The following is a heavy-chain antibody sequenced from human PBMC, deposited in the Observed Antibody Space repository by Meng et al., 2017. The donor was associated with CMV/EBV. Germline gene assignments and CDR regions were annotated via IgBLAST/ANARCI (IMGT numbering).Heavy chain of an antibody. V-gene: IGHV4-59*01. D-gene: IGHD2-2*02. CDR2: IYYSGST. CDR3: ARVRISCSSTSCYRGGYYYGMDV. Sequence: SETLSLTCTVSSGSISSYYWSWIRQPPGKGLEWIGYIYYSGSTNYNPSLKSRVTISVDTSKNQFSLKLSSVTAADTAVYYCARVRISCSSTSCYRGGYYYGMDVWGQGTTVTVSS. CDR1: SGSISSYY. J-gene: IGHJ6*02.